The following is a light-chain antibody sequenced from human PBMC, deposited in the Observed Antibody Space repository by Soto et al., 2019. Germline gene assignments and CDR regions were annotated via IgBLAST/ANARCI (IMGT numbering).Light chain of an antibody. V-gene: IGLV2-14*03. J-gene: IGLJ2*01. CDR2: DVS. CDR1: SADIGAFNY. CDR3: SSYSTSSSLV. Sequence: QSALTQPASVSGSPGQSITISCAGTSADIGAFNYVSWYQHHPGKVPRLLIYDVSNRPSGVSARFSASKSVNTASLTISGLQTDDEADYYCSSYSTSSSLVFGGGTKLTVL.